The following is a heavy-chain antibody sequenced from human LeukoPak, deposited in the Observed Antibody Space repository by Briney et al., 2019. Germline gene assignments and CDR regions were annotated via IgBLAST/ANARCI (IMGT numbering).Heavy chain of an antibody. Sequence: PSGTLSLTCAVSGGSISSTHWWNWVRQPPGKGLEWIGEIFHSGTTNYNPSLKSRVTISIDKSKNQFFLKLSSVTAADTAVYYCASQLGGTTFHWGQGTLVTVSS. CDR1: GGSISSTHW. J-gene: IGHJ4*02. D-gene: IGHD1/OR15-1a*01. CDR3: ASQLGGTTFH. V-gene: IGHV4-4*02. CDR2: IFHSGTT.